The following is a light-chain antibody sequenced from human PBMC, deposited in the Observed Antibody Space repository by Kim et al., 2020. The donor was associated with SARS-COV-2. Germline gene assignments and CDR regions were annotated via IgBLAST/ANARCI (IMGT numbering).Light chain of an antibody. CDR1: QSVRGSY. J-gene: IGKJ1*01. V-gene: IGKV3-20*01. CDR3: QHYGTSPST. CDR2: DAS. Sequence: EIVLTQSPGTLSLSPGERATLSCRASQSVRGSYLGWYQQKPGQAHRLLIYDASSRVTGIPDRFSGSGSGTGFTLSISRLEPEDFAVYYCQHYGTSPSTFGQGTKVDIK.